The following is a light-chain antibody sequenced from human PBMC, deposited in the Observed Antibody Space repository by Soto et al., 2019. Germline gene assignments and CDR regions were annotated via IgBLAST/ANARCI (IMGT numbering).Light chain of an antibody. V-gene: IGLV2-14*01. CDR1: SSDVGGSNF. CDR2: DVS. CDR3: SSHTSSSTLV. J-gene: IGLJ2*01. Sequence: QLVLTQPASVSGSPGQSITISCTGTSSDVGGSNFVSWYQQHPGKAPKLMIYDVSNRPSGVPNRFSGSKSGNTASLTIFGLLSEDEADYYCSSHTSSSTLVFGGGTKLTVL.